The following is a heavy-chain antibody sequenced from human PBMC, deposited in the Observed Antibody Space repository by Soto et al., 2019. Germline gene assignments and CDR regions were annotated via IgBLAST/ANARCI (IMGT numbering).Heavy chain of an antibody. J-gene: IGHJ3*02. D-gene: IGHD2-2*01. CDR1: GDSVSSASYY. Sequence: SETLSLTCTVSGDSVSSASYYWSWIRQSPGKGLEWIGYIYYSGSTKYNPSLNSRVTISVDTSKNQFSLRLSSVTAADTAIYYCERDPYANAFDIWGRGTMVTV. CDR3: ERDPYANAFDI. V-gene: IGHV4-61*01. CDR2: IYYSGST.